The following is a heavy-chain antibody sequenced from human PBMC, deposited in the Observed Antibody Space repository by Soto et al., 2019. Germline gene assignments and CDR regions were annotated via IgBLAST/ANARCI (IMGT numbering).Heavy chain of an antibody. CDR2: ISGSGGST. Sequence: GGSLRLSCAGSGFTFSSYAMSWVRQAPGKGLEWVSAISGSGGSTYYADSVKGRFTISRDNSKNTLYLQMNSLRAEDTAVYYCAKEPGYYDSSGYVDYWGQGTLVSVSS. CDR3: AKEPGYYDSSGYVDY. D-gene: IGHD3-22*01. V-gene: IGHV3-23*01. CDR1: GFTFSSYA. J-gene: IGHJ4*02.